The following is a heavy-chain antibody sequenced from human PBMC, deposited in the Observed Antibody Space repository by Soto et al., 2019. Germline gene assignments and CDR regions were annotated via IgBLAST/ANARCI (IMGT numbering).Heavy chain of an antibody. V-gene: IGHV1-18*01. Sequence: ASVKVSCKTSGYTFTSFGISWVRQAPGQGLEWMGWITTDKGKTNYAQKFQGRVTMTTDTSTSTTYMELRSLRSDDTAVYYCATRSPAFDYWGQGTLVTVSS. J-gene: IGHJ4*02. CDR1: GYTFTSFG. CDR3: ATRSPAFDY. CDR2: ITTDKGKT.